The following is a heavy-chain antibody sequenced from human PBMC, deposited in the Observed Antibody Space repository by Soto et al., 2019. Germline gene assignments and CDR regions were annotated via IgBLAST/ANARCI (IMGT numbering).Heavy chain of an antibody. V-gene: IGHV4-59*01. D-gene: IGHD6-25*01. J-gene: IGHJ4*02. CDR1: GDYLSHYY. CDR2: VYDTGST. Sequence: SETLSLTCTVSGDYLSHYYWRWIRQPPGKGLEWIGLVYDTGSTNYSPSLQSRVSISVDTSKNQFSLKLTSVTAADTAVYYCARSAAADDLYFDNWGQGTLVTVSS. CDR3: ARSAAADDLYFDN.